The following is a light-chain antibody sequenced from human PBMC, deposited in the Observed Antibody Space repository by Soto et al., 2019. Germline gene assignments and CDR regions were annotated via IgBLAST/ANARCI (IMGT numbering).Light chain of an antibody. V-gene: IGLV1-40*01. J-gene: IGLJ2*01. Sequence: QSVLTQPPSVSGGPGQRVTISCTGSSSNIGAGYDVHWYQQLPGTAPKLLIYGNSNRPSGVPDRFSGSKSGTSASLAITGLQAEDEADYYCQYYDSSLSGVVFGGGTKLTVL. CDR3: QYYDSSLSGVV. CDR2: GNS. CDR1: SSNIGAGYD.